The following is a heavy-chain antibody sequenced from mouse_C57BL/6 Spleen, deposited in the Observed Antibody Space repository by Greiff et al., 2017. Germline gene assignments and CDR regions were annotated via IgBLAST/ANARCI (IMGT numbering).Heavy chain of an antibody. Sequence: EVKLVESGEGLVKPGGSLKLSCAASGFTFSSYAMSWVRQTPEKRLEWVAYISSGGGYIYYADTVKGRFTISRDNARNTLYLQMSSLKSEDTAMYYCTREGNGGGAMDYWGQGTSVTVSS. CDR2: ISSGGGYI. J-gene: IGHJ4*01. V-gene: IGHV5-9-1*02. D-gene: IGHD1-2*01. CDR1: GFTFSSYA. CDR3: TREGNGGGAMDY.